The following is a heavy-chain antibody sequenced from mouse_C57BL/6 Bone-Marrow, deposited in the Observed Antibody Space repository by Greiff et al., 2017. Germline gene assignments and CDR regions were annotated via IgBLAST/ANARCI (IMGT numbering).Heavy chain of an antibody. CDR3: AASYYGSLYAMDY. Sequence: VQLQESGPGLVQPSPSLSITCTVSGFSLTSYGVHWVRQSPGKGLEWLGVIWSGGSTDYNAAFISRLSISKDNSKSQVFFKMNSLQADDTAIYYCAASYYGSLYAMDYWGQGTSVTVSS. CDR1: GFSLTSYG. D-gene: IGHD1-1*01. V-gene: IGHV2-2*01. CDR2: IWSGGST. J-gene: IGHJ4*01.